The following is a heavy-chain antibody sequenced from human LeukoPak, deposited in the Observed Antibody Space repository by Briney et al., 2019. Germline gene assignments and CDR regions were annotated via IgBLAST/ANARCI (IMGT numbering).Heavy chain of an antibody. D-gene: IGHD3-3*01. CDR1: GGSISSYY. Sequence: ETLSLTCTVSGGSISSYYWSWIRQPPGKGLEWIGYIYYSGSTNYNPSLKSRVTISVDTSENQFSLKLSSVTAADTAVYYCARLPYYDFWSGLYYFDYWGQGTLVTVSS. J-gene: IGHJ4*02. CDR2: IYYSGST. V-gene: IGHV4-59*01. CDR3: ARLPYYDFWSGLYYFDY.